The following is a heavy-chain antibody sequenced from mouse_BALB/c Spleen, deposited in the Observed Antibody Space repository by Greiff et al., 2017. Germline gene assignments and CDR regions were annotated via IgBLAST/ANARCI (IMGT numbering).Heavy chain of an antibody. CDR2: ISYDGSN. CDR1: GYSITSGYY. D-gene: IGHD2-2*01. J-gene: IGHJ2*01. V-gene: IGHV3-6*02. CDR3: ARWGYYGYDYFDY. Sequence: DVKLQESGPGLVKPSQSLSLTCSVTGYSITSGYYWNWIRQFPGNKLEWMGYISYDGSNNYNPSLKNRISITRDTSKNQFFLKLNSVTTEDTATYYCARWGYYGYDYFDYWGQGTTLTVSS.